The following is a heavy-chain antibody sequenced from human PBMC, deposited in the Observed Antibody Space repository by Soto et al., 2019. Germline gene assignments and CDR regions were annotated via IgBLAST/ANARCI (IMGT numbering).Heavy chain of an antibody. V-gene: IGHV1-69*13. CDR3: ARHQGYDFWSGYSSRGDYYYGLDF. D-gene: IGHD3-3*01. CDR2: IIPIFGTA. J-gene: IGHJ6*02. CDR1: GGTFSSYA. Sequence: RASVKVSCKASGGTFSSYAISWVRQAPGQGLEWMGGIIPIFGTANYAQKFQGRVTITADESTSTAYFDLSSLSSEDTAVYYCARHQGYDFWSGYSSRGDYYYGLDFWGQGTTVTVSS.